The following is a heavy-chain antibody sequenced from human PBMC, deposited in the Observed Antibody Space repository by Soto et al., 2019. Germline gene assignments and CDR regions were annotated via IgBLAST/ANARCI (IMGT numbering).Heavy chain of an antibody. Sequence: QVQLVQSGAEVKKPGSSMKVSCKASGGAFSGYTFNWVRQAPGQGLEWMGRLIPAVGQANNAQKFQGRLTITADESAGPVYMDLTSLTSEDTAVYFCAGGAVHTPTWMGAWGQGTLVTVSS. J-gene: IGHJ5*02. CDR3: AGGAVHTPTWMGA. V-gene: IGHV1-69*08. D-gene: IGHD2-15*01. CDR1: GGAFSGYT. CDR2: LIPAVGQA.